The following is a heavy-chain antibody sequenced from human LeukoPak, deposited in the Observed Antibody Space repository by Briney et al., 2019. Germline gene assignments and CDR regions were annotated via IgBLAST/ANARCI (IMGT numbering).Heavy chain of an antibody. CDR1: GDSISGSY. CDR3: ARLTAYFDL. J-gene: IGHJ2*01. V-gene: IGHV4-59*08. CDR2: IYYSGST. Sequence: SETLSLTCTVSGDSISGSYWSWIRQPPGKGLEWIGYIYYSGSTNYNPSLKSRVTMSVDTSKNQFSLKVTSVTAADTAVYYCARLTAYFDLWGRGTLATVSS.